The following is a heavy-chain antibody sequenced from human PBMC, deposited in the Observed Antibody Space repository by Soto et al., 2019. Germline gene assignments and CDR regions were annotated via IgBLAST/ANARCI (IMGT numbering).Heavy chain of an antibody. Sequence: PGGSLRLSCAASGFTFSSYGMHWVRQAPGKGLEWVAVISYDGSNKYYADSVKGRFTISRDNSKNTLYLQMNSLRAEDTAVYYCAKESHPLLRFLEWLLPGRNWFDPWGQGTLVTVSS. D-gene: IGHD3-3*01. CDR2: ISYDGSNK. CDR3: AKESHPLLRFLEWLLPGRNWFDP. J-gene: IGHJ5*02. V-gene: IGHV3-30*18. CDR1: GFTFSSYG.